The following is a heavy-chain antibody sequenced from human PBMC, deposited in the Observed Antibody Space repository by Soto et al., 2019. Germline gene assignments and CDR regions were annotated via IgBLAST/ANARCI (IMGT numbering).Heavy chain of an antibody. CDR1: GYTFPRYG. D-gene: IGHD2-2*01. Sequence: ASVKVSCKASGYTFPRYGISWVRQAAGQGLEWMGWISAYNGNTNYAQKLQGRVTITTDTATITAYMELRSLRSYDTVVYYCARVGVRWAIPTFTNYYYGMDVWGQGTTVTVSS. J-gene: IGHJ6*02. V-gene: IGHV1-18*01. CDR2: ISAYNGNT. CDR3: ARVGVRWAIPTFTNYYYGMDV.